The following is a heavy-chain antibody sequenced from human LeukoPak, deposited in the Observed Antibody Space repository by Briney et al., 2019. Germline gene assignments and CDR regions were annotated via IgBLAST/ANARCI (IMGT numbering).Heavy chain of an antibody. V-gene: IGHV1-46*01. CDR2: IYPSDGST. Sequence: ASVKVSCKASGYTFTSYYMHWVRQAPGQGLEWMGIIYPSDGSTTYAQDFQGRVTMTRDTSTSTVYMELSSLRSEDTAVYYCARDYKIPQQYCSITSCYLFDYWGQGTLVTVSS. CDR3: ARDYKIPQQYCSITSCYLFDY. J-gene: IGHJ4*02. CDR1: GYTFTSYY. D-gene: IGHD2-2*01.